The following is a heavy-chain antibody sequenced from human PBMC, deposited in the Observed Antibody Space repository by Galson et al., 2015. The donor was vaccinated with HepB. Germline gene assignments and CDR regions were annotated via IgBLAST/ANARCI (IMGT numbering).Heavy chain of an antibody. CDR1: KYTFTSNR. CDR3: AREAQYDYVWGGWFDP. D-gene: IGHD3-16*01. J-gene: IGHJ5*02. CDR2: TSTSNVNT. Sequence: SVNISCKAAKYTFTSNRISEGGQAPGQRVDWMGRTSTSNVNTHYTHNRQGSVTMTTDTSTSTAYIGLRSLRSDDTAVYYCAREAQYDYVWGGWFDPWGQGTLVTVSS. V-gene: IGHV1-18*01.